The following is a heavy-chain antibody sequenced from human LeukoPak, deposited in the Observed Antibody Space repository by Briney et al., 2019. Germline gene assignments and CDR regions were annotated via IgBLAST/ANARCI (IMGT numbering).Heavy chain of an antibody. Sequence: GGPRGLSVAASGFTFGAYYMSWIGQAPGKGLEWVSYISSSSSYTNYADSVKGRFTISRDNAKNSLYLQMNSLRAEDTAVYYCARYGDDLYWGQGTLVTVSS. V-gene: IGHV3-11*06. CDR1: GFTFGAYY. CDR3: ARYGDDLY. CDR2: ISSSSSYT. J-gene: IGHJ4*02. D-gene: IGHD5-24*01.